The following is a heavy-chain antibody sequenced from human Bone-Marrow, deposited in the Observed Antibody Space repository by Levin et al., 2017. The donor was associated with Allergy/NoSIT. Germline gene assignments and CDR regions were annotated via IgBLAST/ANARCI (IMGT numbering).Heavy chain of an antibody. Sequence: SVKVSCQTSGGTFRSYTINWVRQAPGQGFEWMGRIVPIIDETDYAQKFHGRVTITADKSTNTAYLDLTGLTSEDTAVIYCASLREGSIYWGQGTRVTVSS. CDR2: IVPIIDET. J-gene: IGHJ4*02. V-gene: IGHV1-69*02. CDR1: GGTFRSYT. D-gene: IGHD5-24*01. CDR3: ASLREGSIY.